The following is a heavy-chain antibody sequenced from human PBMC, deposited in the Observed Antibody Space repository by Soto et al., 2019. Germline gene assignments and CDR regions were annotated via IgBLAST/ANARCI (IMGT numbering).Heavy chain of an antibody. CDR3: ARVVTVVKAFHYWYFDL. CDR2: IIPIFGTA. V-gene: IGHV1-69*12. CDR1: GGTFSSYA. Sequence: QVQLVQSGAEVKKPGSSVKVSCKASGGTFSSYAISWVRQAPGQGLEWMGGIIPIFGTANYAQKFQGRVTSTAVESTSTAYMELSSLRSEDTAVYYCARVVTVVKAFHYWYFDLWGRGTLVTVSS. D-gene: IGHD2-15*01. J-gene: IGHJ2*01.